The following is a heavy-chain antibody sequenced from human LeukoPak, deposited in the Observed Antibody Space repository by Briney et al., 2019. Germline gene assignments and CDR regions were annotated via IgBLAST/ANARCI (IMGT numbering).Heavy chain of an antibody. V-gene: IGHV6-1*01. CDR2: TYYKSKWYY. J-gene: IGHJ5*02. CDR1: GDSLSSNSAA. CDR3: TRGEIFDP. Sequence: SQTLSITCAISGDSLSSNSAAWNWIRQSPSRGLEWLGRTYYKSKWYYDYAISVKSRITINPDISKNQFSLQLNSVTPEDTAVYYCTRGEIFDPWGQGTLVTVSS.